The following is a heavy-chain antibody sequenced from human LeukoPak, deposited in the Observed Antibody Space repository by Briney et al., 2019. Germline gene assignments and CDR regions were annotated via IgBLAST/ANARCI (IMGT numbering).Heavy chain of an antibody. CDR1: GGSISSYY. D-gene: IGHD6-6*01. J-gene: IGHJ3*02. Sequence: PSETLSLTCTVSGGSISSYYWSWIRQPPGKGLEWIGYIYYSGSTNYNPSLKSRVTISVDTSKNQFSLRLISVTAADTAVYYCASTNPAGIIAARPPDAFDIWGQGTMVTVSS. CDR2: IYYSGST. V-gene: IGHV4-59*01. CDR3: ASTNPAGIIAARPPDAFDI.